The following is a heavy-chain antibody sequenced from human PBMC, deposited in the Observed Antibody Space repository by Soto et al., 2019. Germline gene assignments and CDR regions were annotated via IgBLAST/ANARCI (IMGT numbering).Heavy chain of an antibody. Sequence: PSETLSLTCTVSGGSISSGDYYWSWIRQPPGKGLEWIGYIYYSGSTYYNPSLKSRVTISVDTSKNQFSLQLSSVTAADTALYFCAREDDGGDRDYYGLDVWGQGTTVTVSS. CDR3: AREDDGGDRDYYGLDV. J-gene: IGHJ6*02. CDR2: IYYSGST. D-gene: IGHD2-21*02. CDR1: GGSISSGDYY. V-gene: IGHV4-30-4*01.